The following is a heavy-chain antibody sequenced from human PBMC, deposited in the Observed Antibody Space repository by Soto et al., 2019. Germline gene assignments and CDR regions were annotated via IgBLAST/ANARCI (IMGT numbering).Heavy chain of an antibody. CDR3: AGDLSIGLFDD. Sequence: QVQLVQSGAEVKKPGASVKVSCKASGYTFTSYGISWVRQAPGQGLEWMGWISAYNGNTKYAQKLQVRLTMTTDTSTRTAYMGLRSLRSDDTEVYSCAGDLSIGLFDDWGQGTLVTVSS. J-gene: IGHJ4*02. D-gene: IGHD2-21*01. CDR2: ISAYNGNT. V-gene: IGHV1-18*01. CDR1: GYTFTSYG.